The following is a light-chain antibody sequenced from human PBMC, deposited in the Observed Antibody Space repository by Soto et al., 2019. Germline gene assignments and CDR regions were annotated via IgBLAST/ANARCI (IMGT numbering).Light chain of an antibody. CDR3: QQYNNWPLT. Sequence: ERVMTQTPATLSVSPGERATLSCRASQSVSSDLAWYQQKPGQVPRLLIYGAFNRANGVPARFSGSGSGTEFTLTISSLQSEDFAVYYWQQYNNWPLTFGGGTKVEI. CDR1: QSVSSD. CDR2: GAF. V-gene: IGKV3-15*01. J-gene: IGKJ4*01.